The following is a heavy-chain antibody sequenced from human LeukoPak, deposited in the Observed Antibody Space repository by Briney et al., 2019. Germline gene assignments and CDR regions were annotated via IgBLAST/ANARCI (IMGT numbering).Heavy chain of an antibody. D-gene: IGHD5-24*01. CDR2: INPNSGGT. CDR1: GYTFTGYY. V-gene: IGHV1-2*02. J-gene: IGHJ5*02. Sequence: GASVKVSCKASGYTFTGYYMHWVRQAPGQGLEWMGWINPNSGGTNYAQKFQGRVTMTRDTSISTAYMELSRLRSDDTAVYYCAREDGYKLNWFDPWGQGTLVTVSS. CDR3: AREDGYKLNWFDP.